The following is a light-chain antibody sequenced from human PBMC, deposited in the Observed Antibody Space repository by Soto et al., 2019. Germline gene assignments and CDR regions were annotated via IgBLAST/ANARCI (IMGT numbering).Light chain of an antibody. V-gene: IGLV1-36*01. CDR2: YDD. Sequence: QSVLTQPPSVSEAPRQRVTISCSGSSSNIGNTAVNWYQQLPGKAPKLLIYYDDLLPSGVSDRFSGSTSGTSASLAISGLQAEDESDYYCGAWDDSLNGVVFGGGTKLTVL. CDR1: SSNIGNTA. CDR3: GAWDDSLNGVV. J-gene: IGLJ2*01.